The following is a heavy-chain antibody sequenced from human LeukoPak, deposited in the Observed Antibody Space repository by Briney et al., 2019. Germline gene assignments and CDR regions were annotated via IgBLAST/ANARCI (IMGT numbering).Heavy chain of an antibody. Sequence: ASVKVSCKASGYTFTGYYMHWVRQAPGQGLEWMGWINPNSGGTNYAQKFQGRVTMTRDTSISTAYMELSRLRSGDTAVYYCARQGAATFRWFDPWGQGTLVTVSS. CDR3: ARQGAATFRWFDP. CDR2: INPNSGGT. V-gene: IGHV1-2*02. CDR1: GYTFTGYY. D-gene: IGHD1-26*01. J-gene: IGHJ5*02.